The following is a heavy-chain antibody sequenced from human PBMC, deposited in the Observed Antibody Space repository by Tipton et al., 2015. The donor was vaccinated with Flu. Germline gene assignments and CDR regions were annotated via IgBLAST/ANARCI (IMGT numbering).Heavy chain of an antibody. V-gene: IGHV5-51*01. Sequence: VQLVQSGAEVKKPGESLKISCKGSGYSFSTYWIGWVRQMPGKGLEWMGIIYPADSDTRYSPSFQGQVTISADKSISTTYLQWSSLKASDTAMYYCARLDSGSCLIRVSDYWGQGTLVTVSS. J-gene: IGHJ4*02. CDR1: GYSFSTYW. CDR2: IYPADSDT. CDR3: ARLDSGSCLIRVSDY. D-gene: IGHD1-26*01.